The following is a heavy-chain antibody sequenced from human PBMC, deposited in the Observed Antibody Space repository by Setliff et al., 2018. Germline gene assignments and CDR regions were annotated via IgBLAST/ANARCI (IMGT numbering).Heavy chain of an antibody. CDR1: GGRISGSNHY. CDR3: AHSRYDFWSGYYVMDV. CDR2: IDWDDDK. Sequence: TLSLTCTVSGGRISGSNHYWGWIRQPPGKALEWLARIDWDDDKYYSTSLKSRLTITKDTSKNQVVLTMTNMDPVDTATYYCAHSRYDFWSGYYVMDVWGKGTTVTVSS. V-gene: IGHV2-70*12. D-gene: IGHD3-3*01. J-gene: IGHJ6*03.